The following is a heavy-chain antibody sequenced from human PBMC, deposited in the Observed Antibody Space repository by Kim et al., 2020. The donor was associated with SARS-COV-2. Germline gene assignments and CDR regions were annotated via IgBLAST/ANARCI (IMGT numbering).Heavy chain of an antibody. J-gene: IGHJ4*01. Sequence: GGSLRLSCAVSGFPFSSYAMNWVRQAPGKGLEWVSFISPSGDRSYFADSVKGRFTISRDNSRDTLYLQMSSLRRDDTAVYYCAKDRGGYNWDVEMSKIRGGSIDYWGHGALVTVSS. CDR1: GFPFSSYA. D-gene: IGHD5-12*01. CDR3: AKDRGGYNWDVEMSKIRGGSIDY. CDR2: ISPSGDRS. V-gene: IGHV3-23*01.